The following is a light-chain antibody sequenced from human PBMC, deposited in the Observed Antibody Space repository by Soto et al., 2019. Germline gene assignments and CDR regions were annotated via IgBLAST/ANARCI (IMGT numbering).Light chain of an antibody. CDR3: CSYAGTYTNYV. CDR2: DVT. J-gene: IGLJ1*01. V-gene: IGLV2-11*01. Sequence: QSALTEPRSVSGSPGQSVTISCSGTSSDVGGYDYVSWYQQHPGKAPKLVIYDVTKRPSGVPDRFSGSNSGNTASLTISGLXAEDEADYYCCSYAGTYTNYVFGTGTKVTVL. CDR1: SSDVGGYDY.